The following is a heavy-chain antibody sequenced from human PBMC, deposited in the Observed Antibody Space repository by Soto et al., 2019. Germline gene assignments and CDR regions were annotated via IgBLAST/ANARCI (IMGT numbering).Heavy chain of an antibody. CDR1: GFSISSGYF. CDR2: IYHSGTT. V-gene: IGHV4-38-2*02. D-gene: IGHD3-22*01. CDR3: ARDSSGYYWFDP. J-gene: IGHJ5*02. Sequence: PSETLSLTCAVSGFSISSGYFWGWLRQPPGKGPEWLGSIYHSGTTYYNPSVKGRVTISVDTSKNQFSLKMSSVTAADTAVYYCARDSSGYYWFDPWGQGTLGTVSS.